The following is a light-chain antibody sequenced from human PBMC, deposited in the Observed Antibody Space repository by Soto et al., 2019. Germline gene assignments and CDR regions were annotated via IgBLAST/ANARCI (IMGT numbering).Light chain of an antibody. CDR2: AAS. CDR3: QQYYSYPRT. Sequence: DIHLTQSPSSLSASVGDRLTMTCRASQGIGSSLAWYQQKPGKAPKLLIYAASTLQSGVPSRFSGGGSGTEFTLTISGLQPEDLATYYCQQYYSYPRTFGPGTKVDIK. J-gene: IGKJ3*01. V-gene: IGKV1-9*01. CDR1: QGIGSS.